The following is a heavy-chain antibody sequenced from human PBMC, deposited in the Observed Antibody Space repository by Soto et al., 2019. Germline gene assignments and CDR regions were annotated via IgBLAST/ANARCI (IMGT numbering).Heavy chain of an antibody. CDR1: GFTFSSYT. J-gene: IGHJ4*02. V-gene: IGHV3-23*01. CDR2: ISGGGSST. Sequence: GGSLRLSCAASGFTFSSYTMSWVRQAPGKGLEWVSTISGGGSSTYSADSVKGRFTISRDNSKNTLYLQMNSLRVEDTAIYYCAKAWGIDYWGQGTLVTVSS. D-gene: IGHD7-27*01. CDR3: AKAWGIDY.